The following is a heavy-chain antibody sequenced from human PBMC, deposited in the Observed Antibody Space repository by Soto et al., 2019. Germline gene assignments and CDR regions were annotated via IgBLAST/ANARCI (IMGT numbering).Heavy chain of an antibody. V-gene: IGHV3-73*02. D-gene: IGHD5-18*01. CDR2: IRTKPINYAT. CDR3: TRPEDTYGYPEAFDF. Sequence: DVQLVESGGGLVQPGGSLKLSCATSGFSFSGTAMLWVRQASGKGLEWVGRIRTKPINYATTYAASVTGRFTSYSDDSNNTVYLQMNRLNTEDAAVYYCTRPEDTYGYPEAFDFWGQGALVTVSS. J-gene: IGHJ4*02. CDR1: GFSFSGTA.